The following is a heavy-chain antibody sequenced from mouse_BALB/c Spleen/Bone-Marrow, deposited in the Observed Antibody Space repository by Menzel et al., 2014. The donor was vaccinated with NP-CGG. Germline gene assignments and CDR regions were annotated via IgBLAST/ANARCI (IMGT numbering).Heavy chain of an antibody. CDR2: INPSNGRA. CDR3: ARAGGYDGFAY. D-gene: IGHD2-2*01. V-gene: IGHV1S81*02. CDR1: GYTFTSYW. J-gene: IGHJ3*01. Sequence: VKLMESGAELVKPGASVKLSCKASGYTFTSYWMRWVKQRPGQGLEWIGEINPSNGRADYNEKFRSKATLTVDRSSSTAYMQLSSLTSEDSAVYYCARAGGYDGFAYWGQGTLVTVSA.